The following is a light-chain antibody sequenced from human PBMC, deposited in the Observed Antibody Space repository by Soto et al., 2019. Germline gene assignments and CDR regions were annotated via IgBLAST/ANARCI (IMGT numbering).Light chain of an antibody. CDR3: QQYASSSLT. CDR2: GAS. V-gene: IGKV3-20*01. J-gene: IGKJ4*01. CDR1: QSVRSNY. Sequence: EIVLTQSPGTLSLSSGERATLSCRASQSVRSNYLAWYQQKPGQAPRLLIYGASSRATGIPDRFSGSGSGTDFTLTISRLEPEDIAVYYCQQYASSSLTFGGGTKVEIK.